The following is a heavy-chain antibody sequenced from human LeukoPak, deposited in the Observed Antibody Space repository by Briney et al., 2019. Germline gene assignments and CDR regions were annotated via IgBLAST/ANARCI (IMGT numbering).Heavy chain of an antibody. V-gene: IGHV6-1*01. CDR2: TYYLSKWYN. D-gene: IGHD3-22*01. J-gene: IGHJ4*02. CDR3: ARSFDSRGHDF. CDR1: GDSVSTSGTA. Sequence: SQTLSLTCVISGDSVSTSGTAWNWSRQSPSRGLEWLGRTYYLSKWYNDYAVSVKGRISVNPDTSKNQFSLHLNSVTPEDTAVYYCARSFDSRGHDFWAQGTLVTVSS.